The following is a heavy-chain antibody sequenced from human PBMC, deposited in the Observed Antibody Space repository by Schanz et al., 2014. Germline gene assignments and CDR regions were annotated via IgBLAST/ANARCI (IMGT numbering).Heavy chain of an antibody. CDR3: AKGMGYCSGGTCYDYYYYGLDV. Sequence: EVQLLESGGGLVQPGGSLRLSCAASGFTFSSYAMSWVRQAPGKGLEWVSSISHSGGSKYYADSVKGRFTISRDSPKNTLYLQMNSLSADDTAVFYCAKGMGYCSGGTCYDYYYYGLDVWGQGTTVTVSS. J-gene: IGHJ6*02. D-gene: IGHD2-15*01. CDR1: GFTFSSYA. V-gene: IGHV3-23*01. CDR2: ISHSGGSK.